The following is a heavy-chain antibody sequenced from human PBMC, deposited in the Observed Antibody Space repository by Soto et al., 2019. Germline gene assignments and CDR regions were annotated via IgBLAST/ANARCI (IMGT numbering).Heavy chain of an antibody. CDR1: GYTFTNHG. V-gene: IGHV1-18*01. Sequence: AAVKVYCKASGYTFTNHGTSWVRQAPGQGPEWMRWINAYNAKTNYAQKLQGRVNMNTDTSTSTAYMELRSLRSDDTAGYYCARVDPRIVNWSPREPAFDIWGQGTMVTVSS. CDR2: INAYNAKT. J-gene: IGHJ3*02. D-gene: IGHD1-20*01. CDR3: ARVDPRIVNWSPREPAFDI.